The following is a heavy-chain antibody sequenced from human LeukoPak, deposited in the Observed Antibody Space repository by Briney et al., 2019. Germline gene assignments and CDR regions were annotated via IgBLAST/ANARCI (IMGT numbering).Heavy chain of an antibody. CDR2: ISYDGSSQ. CDR3: ARDRDCSSTSCYNAFDI. D-gene: IGHD2-2*02. CDR1: GFTFSTYA. Sequence: GGSLRLSCAASGFTFSTYAMHWVRQAPGKGLEWVAVISYDGSSQYYADSVKGRFTISRDNSKNTMYLQMNSLRAEDAAVYYCARDRDCSSTSCYNAFDIWGQGTMVAVSP. V-gene: IGHV3-30*01. J-gene: IGHJ3*02.